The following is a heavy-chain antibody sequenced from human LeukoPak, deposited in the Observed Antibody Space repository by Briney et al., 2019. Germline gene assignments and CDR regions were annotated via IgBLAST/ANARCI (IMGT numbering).Heavy chain of an antibody. CDR3: AKRNTMIRGGPSFDY. J-gene: IGHJ4*02. CDR2: IFGAGKNTT. Sequence: GGTLRLSCAASGFSFSSYAMNWVRQAPGKGLEWVSIIFGAGKNTTYYADSVKGRFTVSRDNSKNTLYLQMTNLRPEDTAKYYCAKRNTMIRGGPSFDYWGQGILVAVSS. CDR1: GFSFSSYA. D-gene: IGHD3-10*01. V-gene: IGHV3-23*03.